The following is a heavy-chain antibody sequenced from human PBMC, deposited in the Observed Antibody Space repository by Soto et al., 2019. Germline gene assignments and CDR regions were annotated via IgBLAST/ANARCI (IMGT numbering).Heavy chain of an antibody. J-gene: IGHJ4*02. CDR3: AMWARYCSSTSCSHYFDY. D-gene: IGHD2-2*01. V-gene: IGHV4-59*01. CDR2: IYYSGST. CDR1: GGSXSSYY. Sequence: PSETLSLTCTVSGGSXSSYYWSWIRQPPGKGLEWIGYIYYSGSTNYNPSLKSRVTISVDTSKNQFSLKLSSVTAADTAVYYCAMWARYCSSTSCSHYFDYWGEGTLVTVSS.